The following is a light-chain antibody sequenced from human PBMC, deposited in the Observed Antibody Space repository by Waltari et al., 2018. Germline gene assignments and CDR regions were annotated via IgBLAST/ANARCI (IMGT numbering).Light chain of an antibody. Sequence: EIVFTQSPGTLSLSPGERATLSCRASQSVSSSYLAWYQQKPGQAPRLLIYGASSRATGIPDRFSGSGSGTDFTLTISRLEPEDFAVYYCQQYGSSPRTFGQGTKVEIK. CDR2: GAS. CDR3: QQYGSSPRT. CDR1: QSVSSSY. J-gene: IGKJ1*01. V-gene: IGKV3-20*01.